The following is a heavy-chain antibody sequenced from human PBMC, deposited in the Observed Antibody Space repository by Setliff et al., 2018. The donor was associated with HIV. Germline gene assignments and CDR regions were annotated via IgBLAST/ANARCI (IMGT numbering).Heavy chain of an antibody. D-gene: IGHD1-1*01. CDR3: ASQPSGHFYYYMHV. Sequence: ASETLSLTCTVSGGSISNGGYYWSWIRQHPGKGLEYIGYFSYSGNIYYNPSLKSRVTISVDTSKNQFSLKVSSVTGADTGVYYCASQPSGHFYYYMHVWGKGTTVTVSS. V-gene: IGHV4-31*03. CDR1: GGSISNGGYY. J-gene: IGHJ6*03. CDR2: FSYSGNI.